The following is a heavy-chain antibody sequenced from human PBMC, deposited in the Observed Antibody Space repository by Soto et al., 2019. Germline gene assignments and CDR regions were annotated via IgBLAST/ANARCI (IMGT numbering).Heavy chain of an antibody. J-gene: IGHJ5*02. CDR2: INSDGSST. D-gene: IGHD3-10*01. Sequence: GGSLRLSCAASGFTFSSYWMHWVRQAPGKGLVWVSRINSDGSSTSYADSVKGRFTISRDNAKNTLYLQMNSLRAEDTAVYYCARVKALLWFGAHSGGFDPWGQGTLVTVSS. V-gene: IGHV3-74*01. CDR3: ARVKALLWFGAHSGGFDP. CDR1: GFTFSSYW.